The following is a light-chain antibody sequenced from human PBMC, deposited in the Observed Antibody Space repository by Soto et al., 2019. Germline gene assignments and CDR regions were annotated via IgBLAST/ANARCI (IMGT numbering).Light chain of an antibody. CDR1: QSVSSF. CDR3: QQNNNWPRT. V-gene: IGKV3-11*01. Sequence: ETVLTQSPATLSLSPGEGATLSCRASQSVSSFLAWYQQKPGQAPRLLIYDASNRATGIPARFSGSGSGTDFTLTISSLQSEDFAVYYCQQNNNWPRTFGQGTKVDIK. CDR2: DAS. J-gene: IGKJ1*01.